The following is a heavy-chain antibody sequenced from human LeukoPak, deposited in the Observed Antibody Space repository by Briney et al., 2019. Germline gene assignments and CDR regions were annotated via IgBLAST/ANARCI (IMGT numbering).Heavy chain of an antibody. V-gene: IGHV3-48*03. Sequence: GGSLRLSCLVSGFTSSVFEMNWVRQAPGKGLEWVSYITNSGSTTDYADSVKGRFTISRDNAKNSLYLQMSSLRAEDTAVYYCVRGGGPSYKYNAFDIWGQGTMVTVSS. CDR3: VRGGGPSYKYNAFDI. J-gene: IGHJ3*02. CDR1: GFTSSVFE. CDR2: ITNSGSTT. D-gene: IGHD2-15*01.